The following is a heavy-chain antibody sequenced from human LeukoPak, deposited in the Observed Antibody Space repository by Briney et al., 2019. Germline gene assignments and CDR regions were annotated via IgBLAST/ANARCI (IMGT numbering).Heavy chain of an antibody. V-gene: IGHV4-59*08. CDR3: ARHVSGGIAVAGTFGD. J-gene: IGHJ4*02. CDR1: GGSISSYY. Sequence: PSETLSLTCTVSGGSISSYYWSWIRQPPGKELEWIGYIYYRGSTNYNPSLKSRVTISVDTSKNQFSLKLTSVTAADTAVYYCARHVSGGIAVAGTFGDWGQGTLVTVSS. CDR2: IYYRGST. D-gene: IGHD6-19*01.